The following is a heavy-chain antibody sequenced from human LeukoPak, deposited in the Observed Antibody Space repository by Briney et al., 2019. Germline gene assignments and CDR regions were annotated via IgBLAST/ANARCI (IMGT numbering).Heavy chain of an antibody. CDR1: GFSFKSYW. J-gene: IGHJ4*02. Sequence: PGGSLRLSCAASGFSFKSYWMSWVRQAPGKGLEWVANIKQDGSEKYYVDSVKGRFTISRDNAKNSLYLQLNSLRAEDTAVYYCLCSGDCSSPGGGQGTLVTVSS. D-gene: IGHD2-21*02. V-gene: IGHV3-7*05. CDR3: LCSGDCSSPG. CDR2: IKQDGSEK.